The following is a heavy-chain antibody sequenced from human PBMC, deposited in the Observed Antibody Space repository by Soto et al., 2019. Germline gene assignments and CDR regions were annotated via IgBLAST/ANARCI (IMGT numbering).Heavy chain of an antibody. Sequence: GWSLRLSCAASGFTVSSNYMSWVRRAPGKGLEWVSVIYSGGSTYYADSVKGRFTISRDNSKNTLYLQMNSLRAEDTAVYYCARGYYYDSSGYYPDDFDIWGQGTMVTVSS. CDR2: IYSGGST. CDR3: ARGYYYDSSGYYPDDFDI. D-gene: IGHD3-22*01. V-gene: IGHV3-53*01. J-gene: IGHJ3*02. CDR1: GFTVSSNY.